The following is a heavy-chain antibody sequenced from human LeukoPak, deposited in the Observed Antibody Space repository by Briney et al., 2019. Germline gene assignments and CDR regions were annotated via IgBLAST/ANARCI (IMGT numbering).Heavy chain of an antibody. Sequence: AGGSLRLSCAASGFTFSSYWMSWVRQAPGKGLEWVANIKQDGSEKYYVDSVKGRFTISRDNAKNSLYLQMNSLRAKDTAVYYCAKGRYYGSGSYYKAGYYMDVWGKGTTVTVSS. CDR2: IKQDGSEK. CDR1: GFTFSSYW. D-gene: IGHD3-10*01. V-gene: IGHV3-7*01. CDR3: AKGRYYGSGSYYKAGYYMDV. J-gene: IGHJ6*03.